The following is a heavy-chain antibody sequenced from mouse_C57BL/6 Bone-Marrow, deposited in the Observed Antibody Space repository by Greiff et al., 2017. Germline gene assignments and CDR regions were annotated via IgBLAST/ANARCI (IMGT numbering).Heavy chain of an antibody. CDR3: TRAYSLGNFDY. CDR1: GFTFSSYA. V-gene: IGHV5-9-1*02. CDR2: ISSGGDYI. J-gene: IGHJ2*01. Sequence: EVMLVESGEGLVKPGGSLKLSCAASGFTFSSYAMSWVRQTPEKRLEWVAYISSGGDYIYYADTVKGRFTLSRDTARNTLYMQMSSLKSEDTARYYSTRAYSLGNFDYWGQGTTLTVSS. D-gene: IGHD2-10*01.